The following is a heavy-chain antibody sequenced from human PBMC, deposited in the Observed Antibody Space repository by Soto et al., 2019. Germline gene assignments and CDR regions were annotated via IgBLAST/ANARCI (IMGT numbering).Heavy chain of an antibody. CDR2: IYYSGST. V-gene: IGHV4-31*03. J-gene: IGHJ5*02. CDR1: GGSISSGGYY. D-gene: IGHD3-9*01. Sequence: SETLSLTCTVSGGSISSGGYYWSWIRQHPGKGLEWIGYIYYSGSTYYNPSLKSRVTISVDTSKNQFSLKLSSVTAADTAVYYCARSRYLWFDPWGQGTLVTVSS. CDR3: ARSRYLWFDP.